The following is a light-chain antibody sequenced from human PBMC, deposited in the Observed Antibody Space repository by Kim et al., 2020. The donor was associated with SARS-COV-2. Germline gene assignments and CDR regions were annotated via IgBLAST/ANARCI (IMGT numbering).Light chain of an antibody. CDR3: QQRYSRPYT. J-gene: IGKJ2*01. CDR2: ATS. CDR1: QSITTY. Sequence: DIQMTQSPSSLSASVGDRVTIACRASQSITTYLNWYQQKPGQAPKILIYATSTLQTGVPSRFGGSGSGTDFTLTISSLQPEDFATYYCQQRYSRPYTFGQGTKLEI. V-gene: IGKV1-39*01.